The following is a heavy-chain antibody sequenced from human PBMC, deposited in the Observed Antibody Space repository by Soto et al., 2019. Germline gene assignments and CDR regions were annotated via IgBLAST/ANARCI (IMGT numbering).Heavy chain of an antibody. D-gene: IGHD6-13*01. J-gene: IGHJ6*02. CDR2: IYTSGST. CDR3: ARVGDGSSSWYEDYYYGMDV. Sequence: PSETLSLTCTFSGGSIISYYWSWIRQPAGKGLEWIGRIYTSGSTNYNPSLKSRVTMSVDTSKNQFSLKLSSVTAADTAVYYCARVGDGSSSWYEDYYYGMDVWGQGTTVTVSS. V-gene: IGHV4-4*07. CDR1: GGSIISYY.